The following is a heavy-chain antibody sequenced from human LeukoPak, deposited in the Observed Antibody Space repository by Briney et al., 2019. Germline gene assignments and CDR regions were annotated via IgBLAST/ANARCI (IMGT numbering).Heavy chain of an antibody. CDR2: LSGGGADT. J-gene: IGHJ4*02. D-gene: IGHD2-2*01. CDR3: AKDPYGTRYFDY. CDR1: GFTFSRNA. Sequence: PGGSLRLSCAASGFTFSRNALSWVRQAPGKGLEWVSSLSGGGADTYYADSVKGRFTIPRDNSKNTVYLQMNSLRAEDTAIYYCAKDPYGTRYFDYWGQGTLVTVSS. V-gene: IGHV3-23*01.